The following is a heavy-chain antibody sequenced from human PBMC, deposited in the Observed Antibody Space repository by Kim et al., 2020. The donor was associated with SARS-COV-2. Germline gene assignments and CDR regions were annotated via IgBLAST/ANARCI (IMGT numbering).Heavy chain of an antibody. D-gene: IGHD5-18*01. V-gene: IGHV3-21*01. CDR3: ARDISGYSWEN. Sequence: IYYADSVKGRFTISRDNAKNSLYLQMNRLRAEDTAVYYCARDISGYSWENWGQGTLVTVSS. CDR2: I. J-gene: IGHJ4*02.